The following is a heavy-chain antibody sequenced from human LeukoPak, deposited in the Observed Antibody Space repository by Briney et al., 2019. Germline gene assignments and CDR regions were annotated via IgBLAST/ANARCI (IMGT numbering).Heavy chain of an antibody. CDR2: IYPGDSDT. J-gene: IGHJ6*02. CDR1: GSSFTSYW. D-gene: IGHD7-27*01. V-gene: IGHV5-51*01. CDR3: AIVTLGHGMDV. Sequence: GESLQISCKGSGSSFTSYWIAWVRQMPGKGLEWMGIIYPGDSDTRYSPSFQRQVPISADKSISTAYLQWSSLKASDTVMYYCAIVTLGHGMDVWGQGTTVTVSS.